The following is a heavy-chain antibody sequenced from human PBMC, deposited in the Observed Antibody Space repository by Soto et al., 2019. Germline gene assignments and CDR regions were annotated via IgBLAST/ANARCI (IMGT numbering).Heavy chain of an antibody. CDR3: ASVGRSGWYTPFDY. CDR1: GYTFTDYY. CDR2: INPNSGGT. J-gene: IGHJ4*02. Sequence: RASVKVSCKASGYTFTDYYMHWVRQAPGQGLEWMGWINPNSGGTNYAQKFQGRVTMTGDPSISTAYMELSSLRSDDTAVYYCASVGRSGWYTPFDYWGPGIPVTVSS. V-gene: IGHV1-2*02. D-gene: IGHD6-19*01.